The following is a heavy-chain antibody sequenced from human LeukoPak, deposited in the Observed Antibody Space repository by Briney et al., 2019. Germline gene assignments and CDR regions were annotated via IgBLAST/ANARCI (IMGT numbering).Heavy chain of an antibody. CDR2: ISYDGSNK. D-gene: IGHD2-2*01. V-gene: IGHV3-30-3*01. CDR1: GFTFSSYA. Sequence: GGSLRLSCAASGFTFSSYAMPWVRQAPGKGLEWVAVISYDGSNKYYADSVKGRFTISRDNSKNTLYLQMNSLRAEDTAVYYCARGDVVVPAAMGYWGQGTLVTVSS. CDR3: ARGDVVVPAAMGY. J-gene: IGHJ4*02.